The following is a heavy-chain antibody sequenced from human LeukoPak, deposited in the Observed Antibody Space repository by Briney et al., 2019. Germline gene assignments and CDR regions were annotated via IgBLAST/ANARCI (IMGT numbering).Heavy chain of an antibody. Sequence: ASVKVSCKASGYTFTRYAMNWVRQAPGQGLEWMGWINTNTGNPTYAQGFIGRFVFSLDTSVSTAYLQISSLKAEDTAVYYCARDVYYYDSSGYRYWGQGTLVTVSS. CDR3: ARDVYYYDSSGYRY. CDR2: INTNTGNP. J-gene: IGHJ4*02. D-gene: IGHD3-22*01. CDR1: GYTFTRYA. V-gene: IGHV7-4-1*02.